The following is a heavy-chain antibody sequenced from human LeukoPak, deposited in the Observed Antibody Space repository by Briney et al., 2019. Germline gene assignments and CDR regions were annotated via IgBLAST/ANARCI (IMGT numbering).Heavy chain of an antibody. D-gene: IGHD6-13*01. J-gene: IGHJ4*02. CDR2: ISRTGNSI. CDR3: ARGPDSSNAYVEY. V-gene: IGHV3-48*03. Sequence: GGSLRLSCAASGFTLSSYEMNWVRLAPGKGLEWISYISRTGNSIYYADSVKGRFTISRDSAKNSLYLQMNSLRAEDTAVYYCARGPDSSNAYVEYWGQGTLVTVAS. CDR1: GFTLSSYE.